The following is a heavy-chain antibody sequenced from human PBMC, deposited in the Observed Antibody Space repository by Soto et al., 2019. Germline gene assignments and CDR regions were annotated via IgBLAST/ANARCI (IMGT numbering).Heavy chain of an antibody. J-gene: IGHJ5*02. CDR2: MNPNSGNT. CDR1: GYTFTSYD. D-gene: IGHD6-6*01. Sequence: QVQLVQSGAEVKKPGASVKVSCKASGYTFTSYDINWVRQATGQGLEWMGWMNPNSGNTGYAQKFQGRVTMTRNTSVSTAYMELSSLRSEATAVYYCASPHSSSSAYGLDPWGQGTLVTVSS. V-gene: IGHV1-8*01. CDR3: ASPHSSSSAYGLDP.